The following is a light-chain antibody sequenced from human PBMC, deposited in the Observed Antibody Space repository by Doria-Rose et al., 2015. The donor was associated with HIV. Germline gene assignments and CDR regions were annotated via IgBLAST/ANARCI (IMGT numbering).Light chain of an antibody. CDR1: QSFSSTY. V-gene: IGKV3-20*01. J-gene: IGKJ1*01. CDR2: DGS. Sequence: TLSLSPGERATLSCRASQSFSSTYLVWYQQKPGQAPSLLIYDGSTRATGIPDRFSASGSGTDFTLTINRLEPEDFALYYCHQYGTSWTFGQGTKVEI. CDR3: HQYGTSWT.